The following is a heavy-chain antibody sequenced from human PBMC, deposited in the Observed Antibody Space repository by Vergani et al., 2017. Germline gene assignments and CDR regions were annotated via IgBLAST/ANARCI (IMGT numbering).Heavy chain of an antibody. J-gene: IGHJ6*03. CDR2: IYTSGST. CDR1: GGSISSYY. CDR3: ARRSSGWYYYYYMDV. V-gene: IGHV4-4*09. Sequence: QVQLQESGPGLVKPSETLSLTCSVSGGSISSYYWSWIRQPPGKGLEWIGYIYTSGSTNYNPSLKSRVTISVDTSKNQFSLKLSSVTAADTAVYYCARRSSGWYYYYYMDVWGKGTTVTVSS. D-gene: IGHD6-19*01.